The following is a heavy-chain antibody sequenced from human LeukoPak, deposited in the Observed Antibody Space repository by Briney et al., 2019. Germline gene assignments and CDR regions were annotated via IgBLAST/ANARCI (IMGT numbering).Heavy chain of an antibody. CDR3: ARGERFDY. CDR2: IYPGGSDT. CDR1: GYRFTSYW. D-gene: IGHD1-1*01. J-gene: IGHJ4*02. V-gene: IGHV5-51*01. Sequence: GESLKISCKGSGYRFTSYWIGWVRQMPGKGLEWIGIIYPGGSDTRYSPSFQGQVTISADKSISTAYLQWSSLKASGTAMYYCARGERFDYWGQGTLVTVSS.